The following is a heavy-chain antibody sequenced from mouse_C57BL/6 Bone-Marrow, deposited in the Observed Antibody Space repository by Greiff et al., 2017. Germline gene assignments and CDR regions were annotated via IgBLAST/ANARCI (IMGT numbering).Heavy chain of an antibody. V-gene: IGHV5-17*01. J-gene: IGHJ4*01. CDR2: ISSGSSTI. CDR1: GFSFSDSG. CDR3: ARPFMDY. Sequence: EVKLVESGGGLVKPGGSLKLSCAASGFSFSDSGMHWVRQAPEKGLEWVAYISSGSSTIYYADTVKGRFTISRDNAKNTLFLQMTSLRSEDTAMYYCARPFMDYWGQGTSVTVSS.